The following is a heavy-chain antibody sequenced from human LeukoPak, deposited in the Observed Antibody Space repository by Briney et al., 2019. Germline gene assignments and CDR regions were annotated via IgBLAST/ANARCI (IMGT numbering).Heavy chain of an antibody. CDR1: GGSISSYY. CDR2: IYYSGST. J-gene: IGHJ4*02. CDR3: ARDTGSGYYGGNLDY. V-gene: IGHV4-59*01. Sequence: PSETLSLTCTVSGGSISSYYWSWIRQPPGKGLEWIGYIYYSGSTNYNPSLKSRVTISVDTSKNQFSLKLSSVTAADTAVYYCARDTGSGYYGGNLDYWGQGTLVTVSS. D-gene: IGHD3-3*01.